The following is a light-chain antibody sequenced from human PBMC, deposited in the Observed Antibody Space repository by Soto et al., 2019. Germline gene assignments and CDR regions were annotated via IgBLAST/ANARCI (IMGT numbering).Light chain of an antibody. V-gene: IGKV3-15*01. CDR3: QQYNNGWT. Sequence: EIVLTQSPGTLSLSPGERATLSCRASQSVSSYLAWYQQKPGQAPRLLIYGASTRATGIPARFSGSGSGTEFTLTISSLQSEDLGVYYCQQYNNGWTFGQGTKVDIK. CDR1: QSVSSY. J-gene: IGKJ1*01. CDR2: GAS.